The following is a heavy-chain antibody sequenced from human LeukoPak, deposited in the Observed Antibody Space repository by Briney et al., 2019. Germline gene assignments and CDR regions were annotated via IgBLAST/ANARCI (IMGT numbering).Heavy chain of an antibody. J-gene: IGHJ4*02. V-gene: IGHV3-21*01. Sequence: PGGSLRLSCAASGFTFSSYSMNWVRQAPGKGLEWVSSISSSSSYIYYADSVKGRFTISRDNAKNSLYLQMNSLRAEDTAVYYCARGSDSSGYLCYFDYWGQGTLVTVSS. CDR1: GFTFSSYS. CDR2: ISSSSSYI. CDR3: ARGSDSSGYLCYFDY. D-gene: IGHD3-22*01.